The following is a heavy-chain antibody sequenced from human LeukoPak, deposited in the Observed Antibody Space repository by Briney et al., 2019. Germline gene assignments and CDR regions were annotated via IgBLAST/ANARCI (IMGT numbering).Heavy chain of an antibody. V-gene: IGHV1-18*01. D-gene: IGHD6-19*01. CDR3: ARESSGWYYYYMDV. Sequence: ASVKVSCKASGYTFTSYGISWVLQAPGQGLEWMGWISAYNGNTNYAQKLQGRVTMTTDTSTSTAYMELRSLRSDDTAVYYCARESSGWYYYYMDVWGKGTTVTVSS. CDR1: GYTFTSYG. CDR2: ISAYNGNT. J-gene: IGHJ6*03.